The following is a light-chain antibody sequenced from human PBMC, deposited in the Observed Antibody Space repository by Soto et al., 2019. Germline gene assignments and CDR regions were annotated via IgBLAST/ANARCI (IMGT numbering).Light chain of an antibody. V-gene: IGKV3-11*01. J-gene: IGKJ1*01. Sequence: EIVLTQSPATLSLSPGERATLSCRASQSVSSYLAWYRQKPGQAPRLLIYDASNRATGIPARFSGSGSGTEFTLTISSLQSEDFAFYYCQQFHYWWTFGQGTKVDIK. CDR2: DAS. CDR3: QQFHYWWT. CDR1: QSVSSY.